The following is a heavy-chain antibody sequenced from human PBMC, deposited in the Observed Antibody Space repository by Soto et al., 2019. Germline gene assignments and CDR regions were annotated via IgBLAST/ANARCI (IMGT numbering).Heavy chain of an antibody. D-gene: IGHD2-15*01. CDR1: GYGFTSYW. J-gene: IGHJ4*02. V-gene: IGHV5-51*01. CDR3: ARLRGYCSGGSCYPDY. Sequence: GESLKISCKGSGYGFTSYWIGWVRQMPGKGLEWMGIMYPGDSDTRYSPSFQGQVTISADNSISTAYLQWSSLKASDTAMYYRARLRGYCSGGSCYPDYWGQGTLVTVSS. CDR2: MYPGDSDT.